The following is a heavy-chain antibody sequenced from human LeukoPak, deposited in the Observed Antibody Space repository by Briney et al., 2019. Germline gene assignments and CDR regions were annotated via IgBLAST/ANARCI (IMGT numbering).Heavy chain of an antibody. J-gene: IGHJ3*02. CDR3: ARDTPHYDFWSGYPNDAFDI. V-gene: IGHV3-48*02. CDR1: GFTFSSYA. D-gene: IGHD3-3*01. Sequence: GGSLRLSCAASGFTFSSYAMSWVRQAPGKGLEWVSYISSSSSTIYYADSVKGRFTISRDNAKNSLYLQMNSLRDEDTAVYYCARDTPHYDFWSGYPNDAFDIWGQGTMVTVSS. CDR2: ISSSSSTI.